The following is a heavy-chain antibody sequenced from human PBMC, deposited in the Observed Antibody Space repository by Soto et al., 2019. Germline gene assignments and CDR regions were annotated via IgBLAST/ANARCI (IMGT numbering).Heavy chain of an antibody. CDR1: GGSISSSSYY. Sequence: SETLSLTCTVSGGSISSSSYYWGWIRQPPGKGLEWIGSIYYSGSTYYNPSLKGRVTISVDTSKNLFSLKLSSVTAADTAVYYCARRPSRARVADYYYYYGMDVWGQGTTVTVSS. CDR3: ARRPSRARVADYYYYYGMDV. CDR2: IYYSGST. V-gene: IGHV4-39*01. D-gene: IGHD5-18*01. J-gene: IGHJ6*02.